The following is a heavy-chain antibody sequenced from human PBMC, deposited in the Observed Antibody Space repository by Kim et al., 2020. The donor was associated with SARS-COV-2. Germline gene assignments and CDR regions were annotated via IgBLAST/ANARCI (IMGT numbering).Heavy chain of an antibody. CDR2: IYYSGST. J-gene: IGHJ4*01. D-gene: IGHD6-19*01. V-gene: IGHV4-59*01. CDR1: GGSISSYY. Sequence: SETLSLTCTVSGGSISSYYWSWIRQPPGKGLEWIGYIYYSGSTNYNPSLKSRVTISVDTSKNQFSLKLSSVTAADTAVYYCARGVEASSGWHYLIYFDY. CDR3: ARGVEASSGWHYLIYFDY.